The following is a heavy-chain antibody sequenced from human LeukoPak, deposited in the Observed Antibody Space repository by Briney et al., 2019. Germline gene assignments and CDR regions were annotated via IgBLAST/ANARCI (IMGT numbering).Heavy chain of an antibody. CDR3: AREGGGYYDSSGYFHYYYYGMDV. J-gene: IGHJ6*02. V-gene: IGHV3-53*04. Sequence: GGSLRLSCAASGFAVSSNYMSWVRQAPGKGLEWVSVIYSGGSTYYADSVKGRFTISRHNSKNTLYLQMNSLRAEDTAVYYCAREGGGYYDSSGYFHYYYYGMDVWGQGTTVTVSS. CDR2: IYSGGST. CDR1: GFAVSSNY. D-gene: IGHD3-22*01.